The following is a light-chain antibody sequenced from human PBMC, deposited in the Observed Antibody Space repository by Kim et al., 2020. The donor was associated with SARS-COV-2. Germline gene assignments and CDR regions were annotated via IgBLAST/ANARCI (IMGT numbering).Light chain of an antibody. J-gene: IGLJ3*02. V-gene: IGLV4-60*03. CDR3: ETSDSNTRV. CDR2: LEGSGSY. CDR1: SGHSTFI. Sequence: QPVLTQSSSASASLGSSVKFTCTLSSGHSTFIIAWHQQQPGKARRYLMTLEGSGSYNKGSGVPDRFSGSSAGADRYLTISNLQSEDEADYYCETSDSNTRVFGGGTQLTVL.